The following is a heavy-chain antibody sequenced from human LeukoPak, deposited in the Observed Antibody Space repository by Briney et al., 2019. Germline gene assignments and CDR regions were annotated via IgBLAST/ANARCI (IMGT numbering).Heavy chain of an antibody. D-gene: IGHD1-7*01. CDR3: ARGPGITGTAPGLDV. J-gene: IGHJ6*02. CDR2: IKQDGSEK. CDR1: GFTFSSYW. V-gene: IGHV3-7*03. Sequence: GGSLRLSCAASGFTFSSYWMSWVRQAPGKGLEWVANIKQDGSEKYYVDSVKGRFTISRDNAKNSLYLQMNSLRAEDTAVYYCARGPGITGTAPGLDVWGQGTTVTVSS.